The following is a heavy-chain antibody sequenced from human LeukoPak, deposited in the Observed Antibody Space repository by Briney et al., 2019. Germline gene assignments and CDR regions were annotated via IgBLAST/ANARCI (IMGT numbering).Heavy chain of an antibody. CDR2: IYYSGST. D-gene: IGHD3-10*01. V-gene: IGHV4-59*08. CDR3: ASSSGSSPHSYGMDV. J-gene: IGHJ6*02. Sequence: SETLSLTCTVSGVSISSYYWSWIRQPPGKGLEWIGYIYYSGSTNYNPSLKSRVTISVDTSKNQFSLKLSSVTAADTAVYYCASSSGSSPHSYGMDVWGQGTTVTVSS. CDR1: GVSISSYY.